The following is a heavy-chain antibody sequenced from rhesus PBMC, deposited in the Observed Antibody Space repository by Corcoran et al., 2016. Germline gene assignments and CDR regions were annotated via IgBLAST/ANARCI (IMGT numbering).Heavy chain of an antibody. V-gene: IGHV1S2*01. J-gene: IGHJ4*01. CDR1: GYTFTDYH. Sequence: QVQLVQSGAEVKKPGSSVKVSCKASGYTFTDYHMHWVRQAPRQGLEWMGWINPYNGNTKYAQKFHGRVTMTRDTSTSTAYMKLSSLKSEDTAVYYCAREGVYTVTMFDYWGQGVLVTVSS. CDR3: AREGVYTVTMFDY. D-gene: IGHD4-23*01. CDR2: INPYNGNT.